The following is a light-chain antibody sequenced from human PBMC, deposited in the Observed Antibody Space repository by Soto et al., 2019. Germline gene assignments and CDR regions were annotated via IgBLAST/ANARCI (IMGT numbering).Light chain of an antibody. J-gene: IGLJ3*02. CDR3: TSFTTISTWV. V-gene: IGLV2-14*01. CDR2: EVS. Sequence: QSVLTQPASVSGPPGQSITISCTGTSSDVGGYNYVSWFQQHPGKAPKLKIYEVSNRPSGVSNRFSGSKSGNTASLTISELQAEDEADYYCTSFTTISTWVFGGGTKLTVL. CDR1: SSDVGGYNY.